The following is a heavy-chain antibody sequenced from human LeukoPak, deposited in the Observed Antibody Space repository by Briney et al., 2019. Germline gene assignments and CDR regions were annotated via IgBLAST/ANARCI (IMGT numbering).Heavy chain of an antibody. CDR2: IIPIFGTA. CDR3: ARADNRFYYDSSGYYFDY. CDR1: GGTFSSYA. Sequence: SVKVSCKASGGTFSSYAISWVRQAPGQGLEWMGGIIPIFGTANYAQKFQGRVTITADKSTSTAYMELSSLRSEDTAVYYCARADNRFYYDSSGYYFDYWGQGTLVTVSS. J-gene: IGHJ4*02. D-gene: IGHD3-22*01. V-gene: IGHV1-69*06.